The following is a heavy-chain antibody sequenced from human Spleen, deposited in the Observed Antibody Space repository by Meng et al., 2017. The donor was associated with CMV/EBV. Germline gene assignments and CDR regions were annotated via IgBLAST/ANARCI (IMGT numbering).Heavy chain of an antibody. D-gene: IGHD4-23*01. J-gene: IGHJ4*02. V-gene: IGHV3-21*01. CDR2: ISSSSSYI. CDR1: GVTFSSDS. CDR3: ARDRGYGGNGLGY. Sequence: ALCGVTFSSDSVNWVRQAPGKGLEWVSSISSSSSYIYDADSVKGRFTISRDNAKNSLYLQRNSLRAEDTAVYYCARDRGYGGNGLGYWGQGTLVTVSS.